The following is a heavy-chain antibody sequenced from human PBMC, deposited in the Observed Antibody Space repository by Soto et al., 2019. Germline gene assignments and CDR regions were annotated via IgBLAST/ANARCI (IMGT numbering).Heavy chain of an antibody. V-gene: IGHV3-23*01. Sequence: EVQLLESGGGLVQPGGSLRLSCAASGFTFSSYAMSWVRQAPGKGLEWVSAISGSGGSTYYADSVKGRFTISRDNSKNTLYLQMNSLRAEDTAVYYCAQDDLLFFANDYRGQGTLVTVSS. CDR2: ISGSGGST. D-gene: IGHD3-3*01. J-gene: IGHJ4*02. CDR3: AQDDLLFFANDY. CDR1: GFTFSSYA.